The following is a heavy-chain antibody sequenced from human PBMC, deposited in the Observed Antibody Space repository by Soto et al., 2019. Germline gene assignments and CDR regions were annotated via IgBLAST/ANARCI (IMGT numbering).Heavy chain of an antibody. Sequence: EVQLLESGGGLVQPGGSLRLSCAASGFTFSSYAMSWVRQAPGKGLEWVSAISGSGGSTYYADSVKGRFTISRDNSKSTLYLQMNSLRAEDTAVYYCAKTPQYFDWLLYFDYWGQGTLVTVSS. V-gene: IGHV3-23*01. CDR1: GFTFSSYA. J-gene: IGHJ4*02. CDR3: AKTPQYFDWLLYFDY. D-gene: IGHD3-9*01. CDR2: ISGSGGST.